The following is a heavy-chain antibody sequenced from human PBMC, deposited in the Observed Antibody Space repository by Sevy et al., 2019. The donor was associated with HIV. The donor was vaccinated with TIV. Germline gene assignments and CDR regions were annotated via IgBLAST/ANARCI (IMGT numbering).Heavy chain of an antibody. Sequence: GGSLRLSCAASGFTFSTTWMNWVRQAPGKGLEWVANIRGDGIDKHYVDSVEGRFTIPRDNAKNLLYLSMNSLRVEDTAVYYCTHETFGRFESWGQGTLVTVSS. CDR1: GFTFSTTW. CDR3: THETFGRFES. CDR2: IRGDGIDK. D-gene: IGHD3-16*01. V-gene: IGHV3-7*01. J-gene: IGHJ4*02.